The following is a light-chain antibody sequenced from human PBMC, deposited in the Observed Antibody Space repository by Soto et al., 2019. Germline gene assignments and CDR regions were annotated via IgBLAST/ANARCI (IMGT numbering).Light chain of an antibody. Sequence: EIVMTQSPATLSVSPGERATLSCRASQRVSSNLAWYQQKPGQAPRLLIYGASTRATGIPARFSGSGSGTELTLTMRSLQSEDFEVYSCQQYNNWPQSFGQGTKVEIK. J-gene: IGKJ1*01. CDR3: QQYNNWPQS. CDR1: QRVSSN. V-gene: IGKV3-15*01. CDR2: GAS.